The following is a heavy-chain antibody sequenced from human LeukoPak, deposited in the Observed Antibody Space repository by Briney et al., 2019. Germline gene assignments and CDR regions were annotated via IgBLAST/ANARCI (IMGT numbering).Heavy chain of an antibody. CDR3: ARGGIYNSGFDY. V-gene: IGHV3-21*04. Sequence: GGSLRLSCAASGFTFSSYSMSWVRQGPGKGLEWVSSISRSSTYIYYADSVKGRFTISRDNSKNTLSLQMSSVRAEDTAVYYCARGGIYNSGFDYWGQGTLVTVAS. J-gene: IGHJ4*02. D-gene: IGHD1-1*01. CDR2: ISRSSTYI. CDR1: GFTFSSYS.